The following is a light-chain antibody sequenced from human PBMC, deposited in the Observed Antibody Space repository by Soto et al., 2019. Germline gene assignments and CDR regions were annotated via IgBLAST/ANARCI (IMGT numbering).Light chain of an antibody. CDR3: QQFGSSPMYT. CDR2: GAS. J-gene: IGKJ2*01. V-gene: IGKV3-20*01. Sequence: EIVLTQSPGTLSLSPGERATLSCRVSQNVTNNYLAWYQQKPGQVSRLLIYGASRRAAGIPDRFSGSGSGTDFTLTISRLEPEDFAVYSCQQFGSSPMYTFGQGTKLEIK. CDR1: QNVTNNY.